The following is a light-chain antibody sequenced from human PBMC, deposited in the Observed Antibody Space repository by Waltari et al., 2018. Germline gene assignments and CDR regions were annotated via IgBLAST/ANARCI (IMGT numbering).Light chain of an antibody. V-gene: IGKV1-39*01. CDR3: QQSYPTPPWT. CDR1: QRISNY. CDR2: AAS. Sequence: DIQMTQPPSSLSASVGDSVTITCRASQRISNYLNWYQQKPGKAPRLLIYAASSLQSGVPSRFSGSGSGTDFTLTITSLQPEDFATYYCQQSYPTPPWTFGQGTKVDMK. J-gene: IGKJ1*01.